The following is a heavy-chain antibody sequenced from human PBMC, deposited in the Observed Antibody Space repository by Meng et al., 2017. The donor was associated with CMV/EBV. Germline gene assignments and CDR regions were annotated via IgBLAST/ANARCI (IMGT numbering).Heavy chain of an antibody. CDR3: ARGGIAAAGPFDY. J-gene: IGHJ4*02. CDR2: INHSGST. D-gene: IGHD6-13*01. Sequence: QVQLQQGGAGLLQPSETLSLTCAVYGGSFSGYDWSWIRQPPGKGLEWIGEINHSGSTNYNPSLKSRVTISVDTSKNQFSLKLSSVTAADTAVYYCARGGIAAAGPFDYWGQGTLVTVSS. CDR1: GGSFSGYD. V-gene: IGHV4-34*01.